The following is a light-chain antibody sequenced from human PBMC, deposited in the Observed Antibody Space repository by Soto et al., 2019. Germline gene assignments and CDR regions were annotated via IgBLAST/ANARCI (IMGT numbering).Light chain of an antibody. CDR1: SSDVGYYNY. J-gene: IGLJ1*01. CDR3: SSYTSSSTYV. Sequence: QSVLTQPASVSGSPGQSITISCTGTSSDVGYYNYVSWYQQHPGKAPKLMIYDVRNRPSGVSNRFSGSKSGNTASLTISGLQAEDEADYYCSSYTSSSTYVFGTVTKLTVL. V-gene: IGLV2-14*03. CDR2: DVR.